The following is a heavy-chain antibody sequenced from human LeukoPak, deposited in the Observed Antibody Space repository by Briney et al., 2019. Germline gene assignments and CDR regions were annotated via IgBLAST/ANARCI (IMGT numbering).Heavy chain of an antibody. Sequence: ASVKVSCKASGYTFTSYGISWVRQAPGQGLEWMGWISAYNGNTNYAQKLQGRVTMTTDTSTSTAYMELRSLRSDDTAVYYCARDPHGNKGNYYFDYWGQGTLVTVSS. CDR1: GYTFTSYG. J-gene: IGHJ4*02. CDR2: ISAYNGNT. D-gene: IGHD2/OR15-2a*01. V-gene: IGHV1-18*01. CDR3: ARDPHGNKGNYYFDY.